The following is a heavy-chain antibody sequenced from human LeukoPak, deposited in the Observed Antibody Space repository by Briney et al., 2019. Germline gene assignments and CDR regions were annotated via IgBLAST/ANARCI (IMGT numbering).Heavy chain of an antibody. V-gene: IGHV3-53*01. CDR2: IYSGGST. CDR3: AKVMYYYDSSGLDY. CDR1: GFTVSSNY. J-gene: IGHJ4*02. D-gene: IGHD3-22*01. Sequence: GGSLRLSCAASGFTVSSNYMSWVRQAPGKGLEWVSVIYSGGSTYYADSVKGRFTISRDNSKNTLYLQVNSLRAEDTAVYYCAKVMYYYDSSGLDYWGQGTLVTVSS.